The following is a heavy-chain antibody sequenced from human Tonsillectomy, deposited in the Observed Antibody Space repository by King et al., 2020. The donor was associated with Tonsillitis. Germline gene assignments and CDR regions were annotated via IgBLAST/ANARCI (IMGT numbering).Heavy chain of an antibody. CDR3: ARDDLRYFDY. V-gene: IGHV3-7*01. CDR1: GFTFSGYW. J-gene: IGHJ4*02. D-gene: IGHD4-17*01. CDR2: IKYDGSEK. Sequence: VQLVESGGGLVQPGGSLRLSCAASGFTFSGYWMNWVCQAPGKGLEWVANIKYDGSEKYYVDSVKGRFTISRDIAKNSLYLQMNSLRAEDTAVYYCARDDLRYFDYWGQGTLVTVSS.